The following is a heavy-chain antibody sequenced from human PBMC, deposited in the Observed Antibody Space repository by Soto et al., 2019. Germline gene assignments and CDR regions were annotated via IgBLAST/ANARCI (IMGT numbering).Heavy chain of an antibody. D-gene: IGHD6-6*01. Sequence: GGSLRLSCAASGVNLRNYWMHWVRQAPGKGLVWVSRINSGGSNIKYADSVKGRFTISRDNARNTLYLQMDSLRVEDTAVYYWAKPVGVAARFYYYGMDVWGQGTTVTVPS. CDR3: AKPVGVAARFYYYGMDV. CDR1: GVNLRNYW. V-gene: IGHV3-74*03. J-gene: IGHJ6*02. CDR2: INSGGSNI.